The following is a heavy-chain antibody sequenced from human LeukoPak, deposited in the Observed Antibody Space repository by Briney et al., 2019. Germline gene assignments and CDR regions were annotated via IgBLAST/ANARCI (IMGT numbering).Heavy chain of an antibody. V-gene: IGHV5-51*01. J-gene: IGHJ4*02. CDR1: GYSFTSHW. CDR3: AKQGGTDSTSWYDY. CDR2: VYPGDSDT. Sequence: GAPLKISCTASGYSFTSHWIGFGRPIRRKGLEWRGIVYPGDSDTRYSPSFQGQVTISADKSISTAYLQWSSLKASDTAIYYCAKQGGTDSTSWYDYWGQGTLVTVS. D-gene: IGHD6-13*01.